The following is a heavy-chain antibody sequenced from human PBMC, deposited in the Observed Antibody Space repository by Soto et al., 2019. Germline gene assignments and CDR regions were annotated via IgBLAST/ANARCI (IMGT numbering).Heavy chain of an antibody. D-gene: IGHD4-17*01. J-gene: IGHJ4*02. CDR2: IYSGGST. CDR1: GFTVSSNY. V-gene: IGHV3-66*01. Sequence: EVQLVESGGGLDQPGGSLRLSCAASGFTVSSNYMCWVRQAPGTGLEWVSVIYSGGSTYYADSVKGRFTISRDNSKNTLYFQMNSLRAEDTAVYYCARVSTVTTRYFDYWGQGTLVTVSS. CDR3: ARVSTVTTRYFDY.